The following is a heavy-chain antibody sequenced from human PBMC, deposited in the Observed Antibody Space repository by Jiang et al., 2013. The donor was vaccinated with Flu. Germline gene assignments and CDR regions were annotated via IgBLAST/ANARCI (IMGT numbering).Heavy chain of an antibody. CDR2: IWYDGSNK. CDR1: GFTFSSYG. Sequence: SGGGVVQPGRSLRLSCAASGFTFSSYGMHWVRQAPGKGLEWVAVIWYDGSNKYYADSVKGRFTISRDNSKNTLYLQMNSLRAEDTAVYYCARSSSANFAFDYWGQGTLVTVSS. J-gene: IGHJ4*02. D-gene: IGHD6-19*01. V-gene: IGHV3-33*08. CDR3: ARSSSANFAFDY.